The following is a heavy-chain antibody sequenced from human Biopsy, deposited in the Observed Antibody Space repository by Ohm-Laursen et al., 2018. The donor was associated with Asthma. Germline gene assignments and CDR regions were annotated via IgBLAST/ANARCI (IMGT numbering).Heavy chain of an antibody. V-gene: IGHV4-39*02. CDR2: IYYSGRT. J-gene: IGHJ2*01. Sequence: TLSLTCIVSGDAMSTSDSYWGWIRQSPGKGLEWIGSIYYSGRTYYNPSLESRVTISADTSKNHFSLKVTSVTAADTAVYYCARAVSSSSYWYFDLWGRGDLVTVSS. D-gene: IGHD6-6*01. CDR3: ARAVSSSSYWYFDL. CDR1: GDAMSTSDSY.